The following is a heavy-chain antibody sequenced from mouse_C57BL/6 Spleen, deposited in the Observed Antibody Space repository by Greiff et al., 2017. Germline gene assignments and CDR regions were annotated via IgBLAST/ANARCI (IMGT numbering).Heavy chain of an antibody. Sequence: VQLQQPGAKLVMPGASVKLSCKASGYTFTSYWMHWVKQRPGQGLEWIGEIDPSDSYTNYNQKFKGKSTLTVDKSSSTAYMQLSSLTSEDSAVYYCARRGTTVFDYWGQGTTLTVSS. CDR3: ARRGTTVFDY. CDR2: IDPSDSYT. J-gene: IGHJ2*01. D-gene: IGHD1-1*01. CDR1: GYTFTSYW. V-gene: IGHV1-69*01.